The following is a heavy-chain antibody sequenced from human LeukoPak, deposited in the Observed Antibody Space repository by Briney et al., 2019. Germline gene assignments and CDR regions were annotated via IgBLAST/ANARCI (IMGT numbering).Heavy chain of an antibody. CDR2: IYHSGST. D-gene: IGHD2-21*01. CDR3: ARGGGAYYMDV. J-gene: IGHJ6*03. Sequence: SETLSLTCTVSGYSISSGYYWGWIRQPPGKGLEWIGSIYHSGSTNCNPSLKSRVTLSVDTSKNQFSLKLSSVTAADTAVYYCARGGGAYYMDVWDKGTTVTVSS. CDR1: GYSISSGYY. V-gene: IGHV4-38-2*02.